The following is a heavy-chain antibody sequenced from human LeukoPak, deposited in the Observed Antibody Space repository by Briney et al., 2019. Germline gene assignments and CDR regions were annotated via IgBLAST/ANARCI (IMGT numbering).Heavy chain of an antibody. CDR2: IRRKADGGAT. Sequence: GGSLRLSCTASGFTFGDYAMSWVRQAPGKGLEWVGFIRRKADGGATAYAASVKGRFTISRDDSKSTAYLQMNSLKTEDTAVYYCTRGGLGATFFWGQGTLVTVSS. J-gene: IGHJ4*02. V-gene: IGHV3-49*04. CDR3: TRGGLGATFF. D-gene: IGHD1-26*01. CDR1: GFTFGDYA.